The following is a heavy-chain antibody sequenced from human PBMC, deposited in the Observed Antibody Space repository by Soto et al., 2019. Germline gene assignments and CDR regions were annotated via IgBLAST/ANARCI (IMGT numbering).Heavy chain of an antibody. CDR1: GGTLSSYA. CDR2: VIPVFDST. CDR3: ARGTLRRDGYTGDRDADYIYTMDV. J-gene: IGHJ6*02. V-gene: IGHV1-69*06. D-gene: IGHD4-17*01. Sequence: QVQVVQSGPEVKNPGSSVKVSCKASGGTLSSYAINCVRQAPGQGLEWVGGVIPVFDSTKYAQKFQGRVTITADNSRSTVYLELTGLRFDDTAVYYCARGTLRRDGYTGDRDADYIYTMDVWGQGTTVTVS.